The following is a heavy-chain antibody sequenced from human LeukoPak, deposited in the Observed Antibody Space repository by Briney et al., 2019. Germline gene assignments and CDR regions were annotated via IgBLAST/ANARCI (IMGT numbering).Heavy chain of an antibody. CDR2: IYSGGST. D-gene: IGHD1-1*01. CDR1: GFTVSSNY. V-gene: IGHV3-53*01. Sequence: GGSLRLSCAASGFTVSSNYMSWVRQAPGKGLEWVSVIYSGGSTYYADSVKGRFTIARDNSKNTLYLQMNSLRAEDTAVYYCARTPQHDGVFDYWGQGTLVTVSS. J-gene: IGHJ4*02. CDR3: ARTPQHDGVFDY.